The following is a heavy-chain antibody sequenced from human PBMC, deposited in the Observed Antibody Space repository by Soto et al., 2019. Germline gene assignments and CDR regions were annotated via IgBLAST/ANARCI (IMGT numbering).Heavy chain of an antibody. Sequence: QVQLQQWGAGLLKPSETLSLTCAVYGGSFSGYYWSWIRQPPGKGLEWIGEINHSGSTNYNPSLKSRATISVDTSKTQLSLELSSVTAADTAVYYCARRSAAGPWGQGTLVTVSS. V-gene: IGHV4-34*01. CDR2: INHSGST. CDR1: GGSFSGYY. CDR3: ARRSAAGP. J-gene: IGHJ5*02. D-gene: IGHD6-25*01.